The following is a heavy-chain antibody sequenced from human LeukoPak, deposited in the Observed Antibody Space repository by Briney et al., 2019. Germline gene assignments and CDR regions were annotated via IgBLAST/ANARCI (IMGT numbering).Heavy chain of an antibody. D-gene: IGHD6-19*01. Sequence: GGSLRLSCAASGFTFSTYDMHWVRQATGKGLEWVSTIGSAGNTYYPGSVKGRFTISRENAKNSLYLQMNSLRAGDTAVYYCARGWGTSGWYVPNIWGQGTMVTVSS. J-gene: IGHJ3*02. V-gene: IGHV3-13*04. CDR2: IGSAGNT. CDR1: GFTFSTYD. CDR3: ARGWGTSGWYVPNI.